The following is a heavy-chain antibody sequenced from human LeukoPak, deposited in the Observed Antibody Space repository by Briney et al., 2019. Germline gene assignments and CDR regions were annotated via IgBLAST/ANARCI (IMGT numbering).Heavy chain of an antibody. CDR3: ASGSPDTVTTFFDY. CDR1: GYTFNNYG. D-gene: IGHD4-17*01. CDR2: ISVYNGNT. Sequence: ASVKVSCEASGYTFNNYGITWVRQAPGQGLEWMGWISVYNGNTNYAQKLQGRVTMTTDTSTSTAYMELRSLRSDDTAVYYCASGSPDTVTTFFDYWGQGTLVTVSS. V-gene: IGHV1-18*01. J-gene: IGHJ4*02.